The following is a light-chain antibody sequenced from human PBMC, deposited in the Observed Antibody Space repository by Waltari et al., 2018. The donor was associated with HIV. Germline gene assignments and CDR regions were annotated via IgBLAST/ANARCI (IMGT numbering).Light chain of an antibody. Sequence: SYALTQPPSVSVAPGAAAIISGGGWNIGNKSFDWYTQQPGQAPVLVVCYNSYRAQGIPDRFSGSSGGHTATLPITRVEAGDEAAYYCRVWDSSNDHVRFGGGTELTVV. V-gene: IGLV3-21*04. CDR2: YNS. CDR3: RVWDSSNDHVR. CDR1: NIGNKS. J-gene: IGLJ3*02.